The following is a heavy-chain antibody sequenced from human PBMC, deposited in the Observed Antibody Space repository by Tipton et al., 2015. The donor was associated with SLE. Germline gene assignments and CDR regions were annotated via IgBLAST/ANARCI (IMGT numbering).Heavy chain of an antibody. CDR2: IIPIFGTG. CDR1: GGTFSSYA. D-gene: IGHD6-19*01. V-gene: IGHV1-69*06. Sequence: QVQLVQSGAEVKKPGSSVKVSCKASGGTFSSYAISWVRQAPGQGLEWMGGIIPIFGTGNYAQKFQGRVTITADKSTSTAYMELSSLRSEDTAVYYCARESPRAPGAGAGGLWGQGTLVTVSS. CDR3: ARESPRAPGAGAGGL. J-gene: IGHJ4*02.